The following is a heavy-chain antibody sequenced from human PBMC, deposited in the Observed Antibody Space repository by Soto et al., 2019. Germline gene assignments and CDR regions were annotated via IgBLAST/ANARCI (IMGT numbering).Heavy chain of an antibody. D-gene: IGHD1-1*01. V-gene: IGHV1-2*02. CDR1: GYTFTDFY. J-gene: IGHJ5*02. Sequence: QEQLVQSGTEVKKPGASVTVSCKSSGYTFTDFYLHWLRQAPGQGLEWVGWINPKTGDTKSSQKFQGRVTMSRDTAFSTAYLALTSLTSDDTAMYYCATGTNGTTGWYHPWGQGTRVTVSS. CDR2: INPKTGDT. CDR3: ATGTNGTTGWYHP.